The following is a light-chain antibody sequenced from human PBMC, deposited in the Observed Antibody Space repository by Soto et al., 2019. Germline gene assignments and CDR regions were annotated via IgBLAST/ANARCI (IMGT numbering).Light chain of an antibody. CDR2: KAS. Sequence: DIQMTQSPSTLSGSVGDRVTITCRASQTISSWLAWYQQKPGKAPKXLIYKASTLKSGVPSRFSGSGSGTEFTLTISSLQPDDFATYDGQHYNSYSEAFGQGTKVDNK. CDR1: QTISSW. J-gene: IGKJ1*01. CDR3: QHYNSYSEA. V-gene: IGKV1-5*03.